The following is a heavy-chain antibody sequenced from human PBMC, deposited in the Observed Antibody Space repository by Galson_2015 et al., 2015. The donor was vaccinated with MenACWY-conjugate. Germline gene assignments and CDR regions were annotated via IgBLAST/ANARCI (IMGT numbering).Heavy chain of an antibody. J-gene: IGHJ6*02. Sequence: SLRLSCAASGFTFSSYGMHWVRQAPGKGLEWVAVISYDGSNKYYADSVKGRFTISRDNSKNTLYLQMNSLRAEDTAVYYCAKGGLWYSSGWHSNYYYGMDVWGQGTTVTVSS. CDR3: AKGGLWYSSGWHSNYYYGMDV. D-gene: IGHD6-19*01. CDR2: ISYDGSNK. CDR1: GFTFSSYG. V-gene: IGHV3-30*18.